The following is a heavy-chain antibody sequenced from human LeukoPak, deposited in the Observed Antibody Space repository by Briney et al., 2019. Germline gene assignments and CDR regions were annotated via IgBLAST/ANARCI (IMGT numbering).Heavy chain of an antibody. CDR2: IYHSGST. Sequence: SQTLSLTCTVSGGSISSGGYYWSWIRQPPGKGLEWIGYIYHSGSTYYNPSLKSRVTISVDRSKNQFSLKLSSVTAADTAVYYCARAAKRNSSGWYSKNDAFDIWGQGTMVTVSS. J-gene: IGHJ3*02. V-gene: IGHV4-30-2*01. CDR1: GGSISSGGYY. D-gene: IGHD6-19*01. CDR3: ARAAKRNSSGWYSKNDAFDI.